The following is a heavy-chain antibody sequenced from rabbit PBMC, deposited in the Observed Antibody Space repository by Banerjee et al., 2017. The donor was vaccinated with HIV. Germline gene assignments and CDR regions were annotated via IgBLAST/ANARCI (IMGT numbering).Heavy chain of an antibody. Sequence: QSLEESGGGLVKPGGTLTLTCKASGIDFSSYYYMCWVRQAPGKGLELIACIYTSSGSTWYASWVNGRFTISRSTSLNTVTLQMTSLTAADTATYFCARSDYSYGYGYTRLDLWGQGTLVTVS. D-gene: IGHD6-1*01. V-gene: IGHV1S43*01. CDR1: GIDFSSYYY. CDR2: IYTSSGST. CDR3: ARSDYSYGYGYTRLDL. J-gene: IGHJ3*01.